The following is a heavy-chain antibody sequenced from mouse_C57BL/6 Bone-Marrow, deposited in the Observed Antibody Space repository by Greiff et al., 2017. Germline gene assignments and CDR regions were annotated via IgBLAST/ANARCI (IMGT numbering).Heavy chain of an antibody. CDR3: ARDWDYFDY. V-gene: IGHV1-80*01. D-gene: IGHD4-1*01. CDR1: GYAFSTYW. CDR2: IYPGDGGT. Sequence: QVHVKQSGAELVKPGASVKISCKVSGYAFSTYWMNWVKQRHGKGLEWIGQIYPGDGGTIYNGKFKGKATLTADKSSSTAYMQLSSLTSEDSAVYLWARDWDYFDYWGQGTTLTVSS. J-gene: IGHJ2*01.